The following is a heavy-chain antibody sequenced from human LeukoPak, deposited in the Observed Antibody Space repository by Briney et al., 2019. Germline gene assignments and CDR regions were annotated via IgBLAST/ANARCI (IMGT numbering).Heavy chain of an antibody. CDR3: ARVRSYFYYYYMDV. CDR2: IHTGSSPT. J-gene: IGHJ6*03. Sequence: PRGSLRLSCEGSGFTFSSYEMNWVRQAPGKGLEWVSYIHTGSSPTSYADSVKGRFTISRDNAKNSLYLQMNSLRAEDTAVYYCARVRSYFYYYYMDVWGKGTMVTVSS. V-gene: IGHV3-48*03. CDR1: GFTFSSYE. D-gene: IGHD3-10*01.